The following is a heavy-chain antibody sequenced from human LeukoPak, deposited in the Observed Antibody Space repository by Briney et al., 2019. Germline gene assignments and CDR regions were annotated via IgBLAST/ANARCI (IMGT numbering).Heavy chain of an antibody. J-gene: IGHJ6*02. V-gene: IGHV1-69*13. Sequence: SVNVSCMASGGTFTIYAISWVRHAPGQGRGWVGGIIPIFGTANYAQKFQGRVTITADESTSRASMELSSLRYEDTVVYYCARSVPYCSGGSCYSLRNYYYYGLDVWGQGTTVTVSS. CDR3: ARSVPYCSGGSCYSLRNYYYYGLDV. CDR1: GGTFTIYA. D-gene: IGHD2-15*01. CDR2: IIPIFGTA.